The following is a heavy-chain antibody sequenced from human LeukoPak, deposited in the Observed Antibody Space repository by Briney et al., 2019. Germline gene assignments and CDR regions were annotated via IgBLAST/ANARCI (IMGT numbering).Heavy chain of an antibody. Sequence: SETLSLTCTVSGGSTSSYYWSWMRPPPGKGLEWMGYIYYSGSTNYNPSLKSRVTISVDTSKNQFSLKLSSVTAADTAVYYCARHGPTVIANWFDPWGQGTLVTVSS. CDR3: ARHGPTVIANWFDP. J-gene: IGHJ5*02. V-gene: IGHV4-59*08. D-gene: IGHD4-17*01. CDR1: GGSTSSYY. CDR2: IYYSGST.